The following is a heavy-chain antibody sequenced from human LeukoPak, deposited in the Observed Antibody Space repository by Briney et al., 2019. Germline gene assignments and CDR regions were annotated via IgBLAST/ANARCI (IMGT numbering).Heavy chain of an antibody. Sequence: SETLSLTCTVSSGSIGSSSNYWGWIRQAPGKGLEWIGNVYYSGSTFYNPSLKSRVTISVDTSKNQFSLKLSSVTAADTAVYYCARGGYYYMDVWGKGTTVTVSS. CDR1: SGSIGSSSNY. V-gene: IGHV4-39*07. J-gene: IGHJ6*03. CDR3: ARGGYYYMDV. CDR2: VYYSGST.